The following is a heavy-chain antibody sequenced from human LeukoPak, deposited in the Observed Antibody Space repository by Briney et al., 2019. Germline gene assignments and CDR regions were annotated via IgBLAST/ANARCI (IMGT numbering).Heavy chain of an antibody. CDR3: ASGYCSSTSCSLIAARPDAFDI. V-gene: IGHV1-69*05. CDR2: IIPIFGTA. J-gene: IGHJ3*02. Sequence: ASVKVSCKASGYTFTSYAISWVRQAPGQGLEWMGGIIPIFGTANYAQKFQGRVTITTDESTSTAYMELSSLRSEDTAVYYCASGYCSSTSCSLIAARPDAFDIWGQGTMVTVSS. D-gene: IGHD2-2*01. CDR1: GYTFTSYA.